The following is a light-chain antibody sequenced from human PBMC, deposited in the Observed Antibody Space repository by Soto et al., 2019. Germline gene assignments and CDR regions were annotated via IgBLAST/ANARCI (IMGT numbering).Light chain of an antibody. CDR2: ITS. Sequence: DVQLTQSPSFLSASVGDRVTITCRASQGISNYLAWYQQKPGKAPNLLIYITSTLQSGVPSRFSGSGSGTEFTLTISNLQPEDFATYYCQQLNGYPFNFGGGTKVEIK. CDR1: QGISNY. CDR3: QQLNGYPFN. V-gene: IGKV1-9*01. J-gene: IGKJ4*01.